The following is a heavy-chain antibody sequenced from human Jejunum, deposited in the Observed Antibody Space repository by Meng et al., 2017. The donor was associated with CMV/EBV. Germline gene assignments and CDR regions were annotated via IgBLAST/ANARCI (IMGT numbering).Heavy chain of an antibody. CDR2: ISPDGSEK. D-gene: IGHD5-18*01. V-gene: IGHV3-7*01. Sequence: FNNYWMNWIGQAPGKGLEWVAKISPDGSEKYYVESVKGRFTISRDNAKSSLYLQMNSLRAEDTAVYYCAREGTQLWPPNWFFDLWGRGTLVTVSS. CDR3: AREGTQLWPPNWFFDL. CDR1: FNNYW. J-gene: IGHJ2*01.